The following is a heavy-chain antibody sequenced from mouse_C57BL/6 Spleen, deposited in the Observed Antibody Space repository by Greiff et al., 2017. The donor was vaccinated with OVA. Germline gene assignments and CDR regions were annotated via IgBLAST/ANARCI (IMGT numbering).Heavy chain of an antibody. V-gene: IGHV1-42*01. CDR1: GYSFTGYY. CDR3: ARERGLWGNYGYFDV. CDR2: INPSTGGT. J-gene: IGHJ1*03. D-gene: IGHD1-1*02. Sequence: EVKLKESGPELVKPGASVKISCKASGYSFTGYYMNWVKQSPEKSLEWIGEINPSTGGTTYNQKFKAKATLTVDKSSSTAYMQLKSLTSEDSAVYYCARERGLWGNYGYFDVWGTGTTVTVSS.